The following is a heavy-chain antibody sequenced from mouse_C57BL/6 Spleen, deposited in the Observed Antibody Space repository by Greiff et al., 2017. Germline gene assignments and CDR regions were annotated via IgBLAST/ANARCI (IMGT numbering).Heavy chain of an antibody. V-gene: IGHV1-55*01. CDR2: IYPGSGST. Sequence: VQLQQPGAELVKPGASVKMSCKASGYTFTSYWITWVKQRPGQGLEWIGDIYPGSGSTNYNEKFKGKATLTVDTSSSTAYMQLSSLTSEDSAVYYCARRGKNLLHAYWGQGTLVTVSA. CDR1: GYTFTSYW. J-gene: IGHJ3*01. CDR3: ARRGKNLLHAY. D-gene: IGHD2-1*01.